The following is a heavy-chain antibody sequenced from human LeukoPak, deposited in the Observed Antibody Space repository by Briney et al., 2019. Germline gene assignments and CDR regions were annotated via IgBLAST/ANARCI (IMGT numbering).Heavy chain of an antibody. CDR1: GFTFSSYS. J-gene: IGHJ4*02. D-gene: IGHD3-22*01. CDR2: ISSSSSYI. CDR3: ARVGYDSSGYWFDY. Sequence: GGSLRLSCAASGFTFSSYSMNWVRQAPGKGLEWVSSISSSSSYIYYADSVKGRFTISRDNAKNSLYLQMNSLRAEDTAVYHCARVGYDSSGYWFDYWGQGTLVTVSS. V-gene: IGHV3-21*01.